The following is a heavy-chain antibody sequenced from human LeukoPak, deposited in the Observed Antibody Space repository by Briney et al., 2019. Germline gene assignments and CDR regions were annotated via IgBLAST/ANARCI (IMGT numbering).Heavy chain of an antibody. J-gene: IGHJ4*02. CDR3: AKLPYYYGSGSYYEDYYFDY. D-gene: IGHD3-10*01. CDR2: ISGSGGST. Sequence: GGSLRLSCAASGFTFSSYAMSWVRQAPGKGLEWVSAISGSGGSTYYADSVKGRFTISRDNSKNTLYLQINSLRAEDTAVYYCAKLPYYYGSGSYYEDYYFDYWGQGTLVTVSS. V-gene: IGHV3-23*01. CDR1: GFTFSSYA.